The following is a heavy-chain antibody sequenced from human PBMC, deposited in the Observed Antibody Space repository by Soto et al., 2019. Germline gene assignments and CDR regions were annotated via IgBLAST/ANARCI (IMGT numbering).Heavy chain of an antibody. D-gene: IGHD4-4*01. CDR1: GFTFSSYA. CDR2: ISSNGGST. Sequence: EVQLVESGGGLVQPGGSLRLSCAASGFTFSSYAMHWVRQAPGKGLEYVSAISSNGGSTYYANSVKGRFTISRDNSKNTLYLQMGSLRADDMAVYYFASSLRGVTTVTFDYWGQGTLVNVSS. J-gene: IGHJ4*02. V-gene: IGHV3-64*01. CDR3: ASSLRGVTTVTFDY.